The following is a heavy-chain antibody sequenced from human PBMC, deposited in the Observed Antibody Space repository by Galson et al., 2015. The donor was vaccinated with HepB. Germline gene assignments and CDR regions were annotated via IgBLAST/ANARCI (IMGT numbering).Heavy chain of an antibody. V-gene: IGHV3-33*01. CDR2: IWCDGSNK. J-gene: IGHJ6*03. CDR3: ARGGSGWHYYYYYYMDV. D-gene: IGHD6-19*01. Sequence: SLRLSCAASGFTFSSYSMHWVRQAPGKGLEWVAVIWCDGSNKYYADSVKGRFTISRDNSKNTLYLQMNSLRAEDTAVYYCARGGSGWHYYYYYYMDVWGKGTTVTVSS. CDR1: GFTFSSYS.